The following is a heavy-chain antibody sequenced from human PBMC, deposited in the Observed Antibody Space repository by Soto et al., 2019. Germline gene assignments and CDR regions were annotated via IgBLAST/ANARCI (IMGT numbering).Heavy chain of an antibody. CDR2: IGTLHDT. CDR3: ARQASYWHGGGGWFDP. D-gene: IGHD2-8*02. V-gene: IGHV3-13*01. Sequence: GSLRLSCAASGFTFSAYDLHWAREPTGKGLEWVSAIGTLHDTYYPDSVKGRFTISRENAKNSWYLQMNSLTTGDTAVYYCARQASYWHGGGGWFDPWGQGTLVTVSS. CDR1: GFTFSAYD. J-gene: IGHJ5*02.